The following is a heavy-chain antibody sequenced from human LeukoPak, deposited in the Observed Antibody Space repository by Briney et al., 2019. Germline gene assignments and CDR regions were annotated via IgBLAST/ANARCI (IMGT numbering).Heavy chain of an antibody. CDR3: ARAAPLEI. CDR1: GYTFTGYY. V-gene: IGHV1-2*02. Sequence: ASVTVSCHASGYTFTGYYIHWVRQAPGQGLEWMGWINPNSGGTNYAQKFKGRVTMTRNTSISTAYMELSRLRSDDTAVYYCARAAPLEIWGQGTMVTVSS. CDR2: INPNSGGT. J-gene: IGHJ3*02.